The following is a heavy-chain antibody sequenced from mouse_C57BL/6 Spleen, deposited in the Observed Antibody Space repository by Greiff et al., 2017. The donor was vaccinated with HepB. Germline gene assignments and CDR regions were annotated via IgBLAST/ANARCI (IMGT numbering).Heavy chain of an antibody. D-gene: IGHD2-3*01. CDR3: ALEGYFAWFAY. CDR1: GYTFTSYW. V-gene: IGHV1-64*01. CDR2: IHPNSGST. J-gene: IGHJ3*01. Sequence: QVQLQQPGAELVKPGASVKLSCKASGYTFTSYWMHWVKQRPGQGLEWIGMIHPNSGSTNYNEKFKSKATLTVDKSSSTAYMQLSSLTSEDSAVYYCALEGYFAWFAYWGQGTLVTVSA.